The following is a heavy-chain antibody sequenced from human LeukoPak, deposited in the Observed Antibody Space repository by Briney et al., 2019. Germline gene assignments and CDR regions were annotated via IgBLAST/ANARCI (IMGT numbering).Heavy chain of an antibody. CDR3: ARGRPHGNDY. D-gene: IGHD4-23*01. J-gene: IGHJ4*02. V-gene: IGHV3-74*01. CDR2: IASDGSST. Sequence: GGSLRLSCAASGFTFSSYWMNWVRQAPGKGLVWVSRIASDGSSTTYADSVKGLFSISRDNAKNTLYLQMNSLRVEDTAVYYCARGRPHGNDYWGQGTLVTVSS. CDR1: GFTFSSYW.